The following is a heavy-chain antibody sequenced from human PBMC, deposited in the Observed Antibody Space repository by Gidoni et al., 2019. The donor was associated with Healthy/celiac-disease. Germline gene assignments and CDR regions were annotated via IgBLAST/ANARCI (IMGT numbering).Heavy chain of an antibody. CDR1: GGSFSGYY. D-gene: IGHD6-13*01. Sequence: QVQLQQWGAGLLKPSETLSLTCAVYGGSFSGYYWSWIRQPPGKGLEWIGEINHSGSTNYNPSLKSRVPISVDTSKNQFSLKLSSVTAADTAVYYCARANASSSFDYWGQGTLVTVSS. J-gene: IGHJ4*02. V-gene: IGHV4-34*01. CDR3: ARANASSSFDY. CDR2: INHSGST.